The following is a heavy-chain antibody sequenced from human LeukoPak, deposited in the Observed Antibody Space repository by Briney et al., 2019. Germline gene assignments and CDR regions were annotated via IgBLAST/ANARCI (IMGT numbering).Heavy chain of an antibody. CDR2: ISAYNGNT. Sequence: ASVKVSCKASGYTFTSYGISWVRQAPGQGLEWMGWISAYNGNTNYAQKLQGRVTMTRDTSISTAYMELSSLTSEDTAVYYCARGPSYGSGSYNIYGIDYWGQGTLVTVSS. J-gene: IGHJ4*02. D-gene: IGHD3-10*01. CDR1: GYTFTSYG. CDR3: ARGPSYGSGSYNIYGIDY. V-gene: IGHV1-18*01.